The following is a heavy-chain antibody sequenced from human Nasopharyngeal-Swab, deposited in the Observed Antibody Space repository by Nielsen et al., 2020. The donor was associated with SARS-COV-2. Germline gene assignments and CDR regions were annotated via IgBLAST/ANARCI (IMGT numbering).Heavy chain of an antibody. CDR3: ARQVSKGGNDY. J-gene: IGHJ4*02. V-gene: IGHV5-51*01. Sequence: KVSCKGSGYSFIRYWIGWVRQMPGKGLEWMGIIYPGDSDTRYSPSFQGQVTISADKSISTAYLQWSSLKASDTAMYYCARQVSKGGNDYWGQGTLVTVSS. CDR2: IYPGDSDT. D-gene: IGHD4-23*01. CDR1: GYSFIRYW.